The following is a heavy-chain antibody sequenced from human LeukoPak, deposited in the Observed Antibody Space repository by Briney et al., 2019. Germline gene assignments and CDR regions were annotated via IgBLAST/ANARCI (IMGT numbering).Heavy chain of an antibody. J-gene: IGHJ4*02. V-gene: IGHV1-69*13. Sequence: SVMVSCKASGGTFSSYAISWVRQAPGQGLEWMGRSVTKFASTNYAQKFQGRVTITADESTRTASMELSSLRSEDTAVYYCVRDYCSGGSCFYYWGQGTLVTVSS. CDR1: GGTFSSYA. CDR3: VRDYCSGGSCFYY. CDR2: SVTKFAST. D-gene: IGHD2-15*01.